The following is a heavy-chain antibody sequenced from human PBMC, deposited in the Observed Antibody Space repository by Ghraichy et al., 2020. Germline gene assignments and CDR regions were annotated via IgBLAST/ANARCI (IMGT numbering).Heavy chain of an antibody. CDR3: ARTYSSGWYVVFDY. Sequence: SETLSLTCTVSGGSISSSSYYWGWIRQPPGKGLEWIGSIYYSGSTYYNPSLKSRVTISVDTSKNQFSLKLSSVTAADTAVYYCARTYSSGWYVVFDYWGQGTLVTVSS. D-gene: IGHD6-19*01. V-gene: IGHV4-39*01. CDR1: GGSISSSSYY. CDR2: IYYSGST. J-gene: IGHJ4*02.